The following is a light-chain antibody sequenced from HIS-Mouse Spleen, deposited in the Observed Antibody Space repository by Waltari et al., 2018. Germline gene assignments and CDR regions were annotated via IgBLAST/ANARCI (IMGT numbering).Light chain of an antibody. CDR3: QQLNSYPWT. Sequence: DIQLTQSPSFLSASVGDRVTITCRASQGISSYLAWYQQKLGKAPKLLIYAASTLQSGVPSRFSGSGSGTEFTLTISSLQPEDFATYYCQQLNSYPWTFGQGTKVEIK. CDR2: AAS. CDR1: QGISSY. V-gene: IGKV1-9*01. J-gene: IGKJ1*01.